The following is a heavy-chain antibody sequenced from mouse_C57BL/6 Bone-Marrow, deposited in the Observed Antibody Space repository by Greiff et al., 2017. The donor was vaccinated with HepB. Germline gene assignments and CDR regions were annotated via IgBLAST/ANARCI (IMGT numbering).Heavy chain of an antibody. CDR2: INSDGGST. CDR3: ARIYYDYDRYFDV. Sequence: EVHLVESGGGLVQPGESLKLSCESNEYEFPSHDMSWVRKTPEKRLELVATINSDGGSTYYPDTMERRFIISRDNTKKTLYLQMSSLRSEDTALYYCARIYYDYDRYFDVWGTGTTVTVSS. V-gene: IGHV5-2*01. D-gene: IGHD2-4*01. J-gene: IGHJ1*03. CDR1: EYEFPSHD.